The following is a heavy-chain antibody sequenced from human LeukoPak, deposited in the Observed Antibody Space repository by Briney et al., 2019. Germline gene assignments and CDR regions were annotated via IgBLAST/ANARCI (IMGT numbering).Heavy chain of an antibody. CDR3: ARDVDSIGYMDV. D-gene: IGHD3-22*01. Sequence: AGSLRLSCAASGFTFSSYSMNWVRQAPGKGLEWVSSISSSSNYIYYADSVKGRFTISRDNAKNSLYLQMNSLRAEDTAVYYCARDVDSIGYMDVWGKGTTVTVSS. CDR2: ISSSSNYI. J-gene: IGHJ6*03. V-gene: IGHV3-21*01. CDR1: GFTFSSYS.